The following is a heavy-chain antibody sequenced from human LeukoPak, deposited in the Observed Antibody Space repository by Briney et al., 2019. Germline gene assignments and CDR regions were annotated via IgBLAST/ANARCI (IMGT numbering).Heavy chain of an antibody. D-gene: IGHD2-2*01. V-gene: IGHV4-34*01. J-gene: IGHJ4*02. CDR2: INHSGST. Sequence: SETLSLTCAVYGGSFSGYYWSWIRQPPGKGLEWIGEINHSGSTNYNPSLKSRVTISVDTSKNQFSLKLSSVTAADTAVYYCARPYCSSTSCYLSFDYWGQGTLVTVSS. CDR1: GGSFSGYY. CDR3: ARPYCSSTSCYLSFDY.